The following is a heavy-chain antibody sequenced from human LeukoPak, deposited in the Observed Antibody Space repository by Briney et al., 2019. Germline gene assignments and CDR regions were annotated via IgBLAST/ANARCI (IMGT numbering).Heavy chain of an antibody. CDR3: ARGWRITMIVANPDY. V-gene: IGHV1-8*01. J-gene: IGHJ4*02. CDR2: MNPNSGNT. D-gene: IGHD3-22*01. CDR1: GYTFTSYD. Sequence: ASVKVSCKASGYTFTSYDINWVRQATGQGLEWMGWMNPNSGNTGYAQKFQGRVTMTRNTSISTAYMELSRLRSDDTAVYYCARGWRITMIVANPDYWGQGTLVTVSS.